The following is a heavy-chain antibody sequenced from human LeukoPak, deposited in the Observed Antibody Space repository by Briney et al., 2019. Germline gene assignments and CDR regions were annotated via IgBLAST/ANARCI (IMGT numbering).Heavy chain of an antibody. D-gene: IGHD2-2*01. V-gene: IGHV4-59*01. CDR1: GGSISSYY. J-gene: IGHJ6*03. Sequence: SETLSLTRSVSGGSISSYYWSWIRQPPGKGLEGIGYIHYSGSTNYNPSLKSRVTISVHTSKNQFALKLSSVTAADTAVYYCAREKEGYCSRTSCYLDYYYYYMDVWGKGTTVTISS. CDR2: IHYSGST. CDR3: AREKEGYCSRTSCYLDYYYYYMDV.